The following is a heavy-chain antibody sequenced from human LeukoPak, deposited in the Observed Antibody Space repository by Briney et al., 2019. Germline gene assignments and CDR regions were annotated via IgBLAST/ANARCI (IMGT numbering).Heavy chain of an antibody. D-gene: IGHD5-24*01. Sequence: SETLSLTCAVYGGSFSGHYWSWIRQPPGKGLEWVGEINHSGNTNYNPSLKSRVTVSVDTSKNQFSLKLSSVTAADTAVYYCASRGGYKFKFTDYYYYYMDVWGNGTTVTVSS. CDR1: GGSFSGHY. CDR3: ASRGGYKFKFTDYYYYYMDV. V-gene: IGHV4-34*01. J-gene: IGHJ6*03. CDR2: INHSGNT.